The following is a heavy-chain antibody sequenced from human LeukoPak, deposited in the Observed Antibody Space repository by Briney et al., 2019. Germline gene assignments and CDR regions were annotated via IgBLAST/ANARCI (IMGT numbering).Heavy chain of an antibody. D-gene: IGHD3-10*01. V-gene: IGHV3-7*01. CDR1: GFTFTGAW. J-gene: IGHJ5*02. CDR2: IKQDGSEK. CDR3: ARVGSLWFGESVWFDL. Sequence: PGGSLRLSCVASGFTFTGAWMSWVRQAPGKGLEWVANIKQDGSEKYYVDSVKGRFTISRDNAKNSLYLQMNSLRAEDTAVYYCARVGSLWFGESVWFDLWGQGTLVTVSS.